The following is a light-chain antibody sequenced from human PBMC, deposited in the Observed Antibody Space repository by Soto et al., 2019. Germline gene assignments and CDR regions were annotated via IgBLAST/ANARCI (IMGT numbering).Light chain of an antibody. Sequence: QSVLTQPPSVSGAPGQSVTISCTGSSSNIGAGYDVHWYQHLPGTAPTLLIYDNSNRPSGVPERFSGSRSGASASLAITGLQAEDEADYYCQSYDTSLTGWVFGGGTKLTVL. CDR2: DNS. CDR3: QSYDTSLTGWV. CDR1: SSNIGAGYD. J-gene: IGLJ3*02. V-gene: IGLV1-40*01.